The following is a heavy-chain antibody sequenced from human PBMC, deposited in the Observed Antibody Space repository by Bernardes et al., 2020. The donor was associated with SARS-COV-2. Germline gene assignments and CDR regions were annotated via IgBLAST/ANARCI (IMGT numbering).Heavy chain of an antibody. CDR3: AKGRGSAAVGHFDY. V-gene: IGHV3-23*01. CDR2: ISSGGSIT. CDR1: GFTFGTYD. D-gene: IGHD6-13*01. J-gene: IGHJ4*02. Sequence: GGSLRLSCAASGFTFGTYDMSWVRQAPGKGLEWVSIISSGGSITYYADSVKGRFTISRDSFKNTLYLHMNSLRADDTAVYYCAKGRGSAAVGHFDYWGQGTLVTVSS.